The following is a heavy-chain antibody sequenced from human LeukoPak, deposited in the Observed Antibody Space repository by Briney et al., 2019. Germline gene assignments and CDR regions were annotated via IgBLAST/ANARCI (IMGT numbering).Heavy chain of an antibody. D-gene: IGHD5-18*01. CDR2: ISDSGGSA. J-gene: IGHJ4*02. Sequence: GGSPRLSFSASGFPLYTHAMSWVRPAPGEGVGGGSAISDSGGSAYYADSVKGRFTISRDNSKNTLYLQMSSLRAEDSAIYHCAKAYWDTAMNPSDYWGQGTLVTVSS. CDR3: AKAYWDTAMNPSDY. V-gene: IGHV3-23*01. CDR1: GFPLYTHA.